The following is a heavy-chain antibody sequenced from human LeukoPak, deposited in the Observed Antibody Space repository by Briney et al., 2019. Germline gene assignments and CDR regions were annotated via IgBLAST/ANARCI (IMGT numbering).Heavy chain of an antibody. J-gene: IGHJ4*02. Sequence: PGGSLRLSCAASGFTFRSYAMHWVRQAPGKGLEYVAAISSNGGSTYYANSVKGRFTISRDNSKNTLYLQMGSLGAEGMAVYYCARQYCTNGVCYMSTDYWGQGTLVTVSS. CDR3: ARQYCTNGVCYMSTDY. CDR2: ISSNGGST. CDR1: GFTFRSYA. V-gene: IGHV3-64*01. D-gene: IGHD2-8*01.